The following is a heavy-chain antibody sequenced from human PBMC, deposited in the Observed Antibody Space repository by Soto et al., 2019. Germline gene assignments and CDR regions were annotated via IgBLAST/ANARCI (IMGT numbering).Heavy chain of an antibody. V-gene: IGHV1-3*01. CDR3: ARGLNGYLHYFDY. Sequence: QVHLVQSGAEVRKPGASVKVSCKASGYTFTSYAMHWVRQAPGQRLEWMGWINAGNGNTKYSQKFQGRVTITRDTSASTAYMELSSLRSKDTAVYYCARGLNGYLHYFDYWGQGTLVTVSS. J-gene: IGHJ4*02. D-gene: IGHD5-18*01. CDR1: GYTFTSYA. CDR2: INAGNGNT.